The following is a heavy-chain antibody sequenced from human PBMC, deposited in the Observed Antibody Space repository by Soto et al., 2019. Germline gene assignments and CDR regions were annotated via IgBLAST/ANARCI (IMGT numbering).Heavy chain of an antibody. Sequence: QVQLVQSGAEVKKPGASVKVSCKASGYTFTSYGISWVRQAPGQGLEWMGWISAYNGNTNYAQKLQGRVTMTTDTSTSTAYMELRSRRSDDTAVYYCARELRLGELSPIWFDLWGQGTLVTVSS. CDR3: ARELRLGELSPIWFDL. CDR1: GYTFTSYG. V-gene: IGHV1-18*04. CDR2: ISAYNGNT. D-gene: IGHD3-16*02. J-gene: IGHJ5*02.